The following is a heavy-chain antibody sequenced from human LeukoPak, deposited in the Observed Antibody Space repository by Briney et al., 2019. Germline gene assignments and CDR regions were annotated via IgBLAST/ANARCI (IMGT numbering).Heavy chain of an antibody. CDR1: GGTFSSYA. CDR2: IIPILGTA. V-gene: IGHV1-69*13. J-gene: IGHJ6*03. Sequence: SVKVSCTASGGTFSSYAISWVRQAPGQGLEWMGGIIPILGTANYAQKFQGRVTITADESTSTAYMELSSLRSEDTAVYYCARARYGDWYYYYYMDVWGKGTTVTISS. CDR3: ARARYGDWYYYYYMDV. D-gene: IGHD4-17*01.